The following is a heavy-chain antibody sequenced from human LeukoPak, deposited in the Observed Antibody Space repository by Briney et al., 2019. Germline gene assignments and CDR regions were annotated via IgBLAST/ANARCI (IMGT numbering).Heavy chain of an antibody. CDR3: AAGQLFHY. Sequence: PGGSLRLSCAASGFTLSRYWMSWVRQAPGKGLEWVANIKLDGSEKYCVDSVKGRFTISRDNAKNSLYLQMNSLRAEDTAVYYCAAGQLFHYWGQGTLVTVSS. J-gene: IGHJ4*02. CDR1: GFTLSRYW. CDR2: IKLDGSEK. V-gene: IGHV3-7*01. D-gene: IGHD6-13*01.